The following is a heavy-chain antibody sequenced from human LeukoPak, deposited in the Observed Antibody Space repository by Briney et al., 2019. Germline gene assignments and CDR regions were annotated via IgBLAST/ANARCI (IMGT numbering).Heavy chain of an antibody. CDR3: ARGRGIQLWTYFDY. CDR1: GGSISSYY. CDR2: IYYSGST. J-gene: IGHJ4*02. Sequence: SETLSLTCTVSGGSISSYYWSWIRQPPGKGLEYIGYIYYSGSTSYNPSPKTRVTISVDTSKNQFSLKLSSVTAADTAVYYCARGRGIQLWTYFDYWGQGTLVTVSS. V-gene: IGHV4-59*01. D-gene: IGHD5-18*01.